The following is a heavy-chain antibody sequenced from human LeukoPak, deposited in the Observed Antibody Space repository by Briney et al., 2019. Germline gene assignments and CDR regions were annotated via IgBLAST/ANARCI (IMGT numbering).Heavy chain of an antibody. CDR3: TRSTPYYYDSSGYYQNFVY. J-gene: IGHJ4*02. V-gene: IGHV3-49*04. CDR1: GFTLGEYA. Sequence: GGSLRLSCTGSGFTLGEYAMSWVRQAPGEGLEWVGFIRSKAYGGTTEYAASVKGRFTISRDDSKSIAYLQMNSLKTEDTAVYYCTRSTPYYYDSSGYYQNFVYWGQGTLVTVSS. D-gene: IGHD3-22*01. CDR2: IRSKAYGGTT.